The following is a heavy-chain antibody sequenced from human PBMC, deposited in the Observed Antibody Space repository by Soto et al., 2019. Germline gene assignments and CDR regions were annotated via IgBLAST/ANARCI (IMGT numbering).Heavy chain of an antibody. CDR1: GYTFTAYY. CDR2: INPNGGST. CDR3: ARETIVGVELPYYNGMDV. D-gene: IGHD3-3*01. J-gene: IGHJ6*02. Sequence: GASVKVSCKASGYTFTAYYIHWVRQAPGQGPEWMGVINPNGGSTTYAREFQGRVTMTRDTSTYAVYMDLSSLRSEDTAIYYCARETIVGVELPYYNGMDVWGQGTTVTISS. V-gene: IGHV1-46*01.